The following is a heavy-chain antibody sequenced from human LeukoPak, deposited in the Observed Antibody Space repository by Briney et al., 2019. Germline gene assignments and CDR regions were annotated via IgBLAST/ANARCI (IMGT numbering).Heavy chain of an antibody. CDR2: IYYNGAT. J-gene: IGHJ4*02. D-gene: IGHD6-19*01. Sequence: SETLSLTCTVSGGSISKYYWSWIRQPPGKGLEWIGYIYYNGATNYNPSLKSRVTMSIDTSKNQFSLKLSSVTAADTAVYYCASNPGGGWIDYWGQGTLVTVSS. CDR3: ASNPGGGWIDY. CDR1: GGSISKYY. V-gene: IGHV4-59*08.